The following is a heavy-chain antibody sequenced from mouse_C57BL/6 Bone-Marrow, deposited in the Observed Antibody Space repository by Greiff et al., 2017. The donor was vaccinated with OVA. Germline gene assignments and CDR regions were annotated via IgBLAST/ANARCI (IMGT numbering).Heavy chain of an antibody. Sequence: VQLQQSGPELVKPGASVKISCKASGYTFTDYYMNWVKQSHGKSLEWIGDINPNTGGTSYNQKFKGKATLTVDKSSSTAYMELRSLTSEDSAVYYCAREWWFAYWGQGTLVTVSA. V-gene: IGHV1-26*01. CDR1: GYTFTDYY. CDR2: INPNTGGT. J-gene: IGHJ3*01. CDR3: AREWWFAY.